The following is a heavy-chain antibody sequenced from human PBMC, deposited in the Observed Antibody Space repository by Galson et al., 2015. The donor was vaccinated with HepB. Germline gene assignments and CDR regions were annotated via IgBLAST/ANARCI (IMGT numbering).Heavy chain of an antibody. CDR2: VRTSATTT. CDR3: AKVKFVGNTFFAS. V-gene: IGHV3-23*01. CDR1: GFTFSNYD. D-gene: IGHD1-26*01. J-gene: IGHJ4*02. Sequence: SLRLSCAASGFTFSNYDMSWVRQAPGKGLEWVSAVRTSATTTYYADSVKGRFTISRDNSKNTLYLQMSSLGAEDAAVYYCAKVKFVGNTFFASWGQGTLVTVSS.